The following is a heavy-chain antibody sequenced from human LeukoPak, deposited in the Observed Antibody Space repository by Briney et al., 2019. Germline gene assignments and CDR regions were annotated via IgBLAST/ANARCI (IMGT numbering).Heavy chain of an antibody. V-gene: IGHV1-69*13. CDR3: ARDRPGRYCSTISCYSASPFDP. CDR2: IIPIFGTA. D-gene: IGHD2-2*02. CDR1: GGTVSRYP. Sequence: ASVKVSCKASGGTVSRYPISWVRQAPGQGLEWMGGIIPIFGTANYAQKFQGRVTITADESTGTAYMELSSLRSEDTAVYYCARDRPGRYCSTISCYSASPFDPWGQGTLVTVSS. J-gene: IGHJ5*02.